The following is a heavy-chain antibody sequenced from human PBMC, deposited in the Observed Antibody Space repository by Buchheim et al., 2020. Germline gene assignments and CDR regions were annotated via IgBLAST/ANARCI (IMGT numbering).Heavy chain of an antibody. CDR1: GDTGNGDE. Sequence: QVQLVQSGAEGKKHGAAGKGAGKASGDTGNGDEMHWVRQAPGQGLEWMGWINPNSGGTNYAQKFQGRVTMTRDTSISTAYLELSRLRSDDTAVYYCARDNFGVVIWHYYYYGMDVWGQGT. V-gene: IGHV1-2*02. CDR2: INPNSGGT. D-gene: IGHD3-3*01. J-gene: IGHJ6*02. CDR3: ARDNFGVVIWHYYYYGMDV.